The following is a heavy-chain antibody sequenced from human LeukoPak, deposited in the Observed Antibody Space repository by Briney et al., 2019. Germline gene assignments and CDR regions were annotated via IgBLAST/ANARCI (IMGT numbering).Heavy chain of an antibody. CDR3: AKGHCYDSSGYSTYYFDY. J-gene: IGHJ4*02. CDR2: ISYDGSNK. Sequence: GGSLRLSCAASGFTFSSYGMHWVRQAPGKGLEWVAVISYDGSNKYYADSVKGRFTISRDNSKNTLYLQMNSLRAEDTAVYYCAKGHCYDSSGYSTYYFDYWGQGTLVTVSS. CDR1: GFTFSSYG. D-gene: IGHD3-22*01. V-gene: IGHV3-30*18.